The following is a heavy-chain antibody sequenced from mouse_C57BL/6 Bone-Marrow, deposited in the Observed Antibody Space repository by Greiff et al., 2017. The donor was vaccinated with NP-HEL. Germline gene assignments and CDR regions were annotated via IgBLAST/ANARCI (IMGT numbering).Heavy chain of an antibody. CDR3: AIWVTTEGEYFDV. D-gene: IGHD1-1*01. CDR2: IHPSDSDT. Sequence: QVQLQQPGAELVKPGASVKVSCKASGYTFTSYWMHWVKQRPGQGLEWIGRIHPSDSDTNYNQKFKGKATLTVDKSSSTAYMQLSSRTSEDAAVYYCAIWVTTEGEYFDVWGTGTTVTVSS. V-gene: IGHV1-74*01. J-gene: IGHJ1*03. CDR1: GYTFTSYW.